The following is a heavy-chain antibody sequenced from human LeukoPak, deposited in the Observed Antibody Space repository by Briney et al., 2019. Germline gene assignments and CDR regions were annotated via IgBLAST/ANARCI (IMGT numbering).Heavy chain of an antibody. J-gene: IGHJ3*02. Sequence: GSLRLSCAASGFTFSSYWMHWVRQAPGKGLVWVSRISTDGTYTEYADSVKGRFTISRDNAKDTLYLQVNSLRAEDTAVYYCARAYSPPWITASYAFDMWGQGTMVTVSS. D-gene: IGHD5-12*01. CDR1: GFTFSSYW. V-gene: IGHV3-74*03. CDR3: ARAYSPPWITASYAFDM. CDR2: ISTDGTYT.